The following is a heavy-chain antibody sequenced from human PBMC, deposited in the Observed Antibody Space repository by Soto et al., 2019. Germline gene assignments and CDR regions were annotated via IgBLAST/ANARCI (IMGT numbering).Heavy chain of an antibody. CDR2: MHYSGST. CDR3: ARNYYGAGSYYWVDP. V-gene: IGHV4-59*01. J-gene: IGHJ5*02. Sequence: SETLSLTCTVSGESISSYYWSWIRLPPGKGLEWIGYMHYSGSTNYNPSLKSRVTMSIDTSKNQFSLKLSSVTAADTAVYYCARNYYGAGSYYWVDPWGQGTLVTSPQ. CDR1: GESISSYY. D-gene: IGHD3-10*01.